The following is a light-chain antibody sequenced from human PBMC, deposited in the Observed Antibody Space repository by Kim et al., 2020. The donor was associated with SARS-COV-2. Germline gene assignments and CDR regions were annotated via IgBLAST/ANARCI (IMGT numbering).Light chain of an antibody. J-gene: IGKJ2*02. V-gene: IGKV3-20*01. CDR2: GAS. Sequence: LSPGERGTLSCRASQSVIRSYLAWYQQKPGRAPRLLIYGASSRATGIPDRFSGSGSGTDFTLTISRLEPEDFAVYYCQQYGSSPRTFSQGTKLEI. CDR1: QSVIRSY. CDR3: QQYGSSPRT.